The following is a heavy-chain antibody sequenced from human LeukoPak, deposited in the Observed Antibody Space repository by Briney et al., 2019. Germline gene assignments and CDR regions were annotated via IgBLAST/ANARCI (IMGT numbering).Heavy chain of an antibody. CDR3: ASRGYCSSTSCSIGVDY. J-gene: IGHJ4*02. CDR1: GGSFSGYY. D-gene: IGHD2-2*01. V-gene: IGHV4-34*01. Sequence: KPSETLSLTCAVYGGSFSGYYWSWIRQPPGKGLEWIGEINHSGSTNYNPSLKSRVTISVDTSKNQFSLKLSSVTAADTAVYYCASRGYCSSTSCSIGVDYWGQGTLVTVSP. CDR2: INHSGST.